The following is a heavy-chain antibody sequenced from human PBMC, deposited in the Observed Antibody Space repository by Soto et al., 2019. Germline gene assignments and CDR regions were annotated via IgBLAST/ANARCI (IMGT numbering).Heavy chain of an antibody. V-gene: IGHV1-2*02. CDR1: GYTFTGYY. D-gene: IGHD3-22*01. CDR2: INPNSGGT. J-gene: IGHJ4*02. CDR3: ARRKGDYYDSSGYHYYFDY. Sequence: VSVKVSCKASGYTFTGYYVHWVRQAPGQGLEWMGWINPNSGGTKSAQKFQGRVTMTRDTSINTAYMELSRLRSDDTAVYYCARRKGDYYDSSGYHYYFDYWGQGTLVTVSS.